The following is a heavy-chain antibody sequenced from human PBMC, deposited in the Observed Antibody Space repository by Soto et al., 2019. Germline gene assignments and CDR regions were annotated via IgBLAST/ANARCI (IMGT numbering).Heavy chain of an antibody. CDR1: TFSISSGYY. Sequence: SETLSLTCVVSTFSISSGYYWGWIRQSPGKGLEWIASIYRSGTTSYNPSLKSRVTISVDPSKNQFSLMLTAVTAADTAVYYCARTHSGSYYSVFNYWGRGSLVTVSS. D-gene: IGHD1-26*01. V-gene: IGHV4-38-2*01. CDR2: IYRSGTT. J-gene: IGHJ4*02. CDR3: ARTHSGSYYSVFNY.